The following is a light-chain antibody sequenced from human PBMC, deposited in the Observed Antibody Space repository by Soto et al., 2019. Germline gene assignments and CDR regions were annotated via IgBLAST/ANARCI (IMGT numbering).Light chain of an antibody. J-gene: IGKJ1*01. CDR1: QSIKTNY. Sequence: EIVMTQSPATLSVSPGERATLSCRASQSIKTNYLAWYQQQKPGQAPRLLIYDASRRATGVPDRFSGSGSGTDFTLAISRLEPEDFVVYYCQQYGSSSWTFGQGTKVDIK. V-gene: IGKV3-20*01. CDR3: QQYGSSSWT. CDR2: DAS.